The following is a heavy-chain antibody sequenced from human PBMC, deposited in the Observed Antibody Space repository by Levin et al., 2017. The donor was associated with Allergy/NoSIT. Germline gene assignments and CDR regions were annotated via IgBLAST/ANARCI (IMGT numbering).Heavy chain of an antibody. CDR3: TGKWEVFY. V-gene: IGHV1-24*01. J-gene: IGHJ4*02. D-gene: IGHD1-26*01. Sequence: GESLKISCQVSGFILSDLSIHWVRQAPGKGLEWMGGFDPEDDETIYAQKLQGRVTMTEDRSTDTAYMELTSLRSEDTAVYYCTGKWEVFYWGQGTLVTVSS. CDR1: GFILSDLS. CDR2: FDPEDDET.